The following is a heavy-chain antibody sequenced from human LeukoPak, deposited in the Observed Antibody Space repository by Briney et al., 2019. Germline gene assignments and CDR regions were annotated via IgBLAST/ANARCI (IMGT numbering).Heavy chain of an antibody. CDR1: GGSFSGYY. CDR3: ARPGYYYDSSGFPAGGWSDP. CDR2: INHSGST. V-gene: IGHV4-34*01. Sequence: SETLSLTCAVYGGSFSGYYWSWIRQPPGKGLEWIGEINHSGSTNYNPSLKSRVTISVDTSKNQFSLKLSSVTAADTAVYYCARPGYYYDSSGFPAGGWSDPWGQGTLVTVSS. D-gene: IGHD3-22*01. J-gene: IGHJ5*02.